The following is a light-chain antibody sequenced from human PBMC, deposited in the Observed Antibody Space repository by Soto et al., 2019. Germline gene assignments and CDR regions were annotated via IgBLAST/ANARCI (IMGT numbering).Light chain of an antibody. CDR1: QSISSY. J-gene: IGKJ5*01. V-gene: IGKV1-39*01. CDR2: AAS. CDR3: QQSYSTLIT. Sequence: VQMTHSPSSLSTSVGYRVTITFLASQSISSYLNWYQQKPGKAPKLLIYAASSLQSGVPSRFSGSGSGTDFTLTISSLQPEDFATYYCQQSYSTLITFGQGTRLEIK.